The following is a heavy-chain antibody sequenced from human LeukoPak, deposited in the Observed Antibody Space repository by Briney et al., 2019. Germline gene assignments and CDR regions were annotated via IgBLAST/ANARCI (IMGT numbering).Heavy chain of an antibody. D-gene: IGHD3-22*01. V-gene: IGHV3-74*01. CDR1: GFTFSSYW. Sequence: PGGSLRLSCAASGFTFSSYWMHWVRQAPGKGLVWVSRVNSDESITTYADSVKGRFTISRDNTKNTLYLQMNSLRAEDTALYYCAKDYDNTGAAFDIWGQGTMVTVSS. CDR3: AKDYDNTGAAFDI. CDR2: VNSDESIT. J-gene: IGHJ3*02.